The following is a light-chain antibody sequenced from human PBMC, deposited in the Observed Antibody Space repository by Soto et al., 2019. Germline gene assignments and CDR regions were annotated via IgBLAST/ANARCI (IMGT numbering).Light chain of an antibody. CDR2: DAS. CDR3: QQSYSTLWT. Sequence: DIQMTQSPSPLSGSVGDRVTITCRASQTISSWLAWYQQKPGKAPKLLIYDASSLESGVPSRFSGSGSGTEFTLTISSLQPDDVATYYCQQSYSTLWTLGQGTKVDI. J-gene: IGKJ1*01. CDR1: QTISSW. V-gene: IGKV1-5*01.